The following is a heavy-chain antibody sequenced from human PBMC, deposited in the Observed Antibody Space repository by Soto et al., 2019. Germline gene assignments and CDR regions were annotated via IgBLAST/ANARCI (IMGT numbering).Heavy chain of an antibody. Sequence: ASVKVSCKASGYTFTSYGISWVRQAPGQGLEWMGWISAYNGNTNYAQKLQGRVTMTIDTSTSTAYMELRSLRSDDTAVYYCARDKEVRGYSYGSNDYWGQGTLVTVSS. V-gene: IGHV1-18*01. D-gene: IGHD5-18*01. CDR2: ISAYNGNT. CDR3: ARDKEVRGYSYGSNDY. J-gene: IGHJ4*02. CDR1: GYTFTSYG.